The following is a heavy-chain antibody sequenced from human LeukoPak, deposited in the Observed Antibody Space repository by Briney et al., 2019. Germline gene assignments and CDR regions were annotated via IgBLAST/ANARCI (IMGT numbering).Heavy chain of an antibody. CDR1: GGSFSGYY. V-gene: IGHV4-34*01. CDR3: ASPKGVREHYYYYGMDV. D-gene: IGHD3-10*01. CDR2: INHSGST. Sequence: MTSETLSLTCAVYGGSFSGYYWSWIRQPPGKGLEWIGEINHSGSTNYNPSLKSRVTISVDTSKNQFSLKLSSVTAADTAVYYCASPKGVREHYYYYGMDVWGQGTTVTVSS. J-gene: IGHJ6*02.